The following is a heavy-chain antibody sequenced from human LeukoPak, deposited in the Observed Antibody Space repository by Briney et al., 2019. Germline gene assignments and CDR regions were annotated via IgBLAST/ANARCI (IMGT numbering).Heavy chain of an antibody. J-gene: IGHJ6*03. V-gene: IGHV4-61*02. CDR2: VHTSGNP. D-gene: IGHD3-16*01. CDR3: ARDGGDLGPGTIRGARFYYYYMDV. CDR1: GASISSGSDY. Sequence: SETLSLTCSVSGASISSGSDYWSWIRQPAGKALEWIGRVHTSGNPNYNPSLESQVSISIDRSKNQFSLGLNSVTAADTAVYYCARDGGDLGPGTIRGARFYYYYMDVWGKGTTVIVSS.